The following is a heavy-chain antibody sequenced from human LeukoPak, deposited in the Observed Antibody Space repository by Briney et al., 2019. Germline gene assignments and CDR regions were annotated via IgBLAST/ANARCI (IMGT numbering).Heavy chain of an antibody. CDR2: INTGGSST. J-gene: IGHJ4*02. V-gene: IGHV3-74*01. CDR3: ARSNQADDY. D-gene: IGHD4-11*01. CDR1: GFTFSNYW. Sequence: GGSLRLSCTASGFTFSNYWMHWVRQVPGKGLVWVSRINTGGSSTTYADPVKGRFTISRDSAKNTLYLQMNSLRVEDTAVYYCARSNQADDYWGQGTLVTVSS.